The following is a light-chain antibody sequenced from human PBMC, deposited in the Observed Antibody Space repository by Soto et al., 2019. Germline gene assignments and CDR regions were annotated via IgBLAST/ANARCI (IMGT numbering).Light chain of an antibody. CDR1: QDIGIA. CDR3: QKYVNYPYT. V-gene: IGKV1-16*02. CDR2: AAS. J-gene: IGKJ2*01. Sequence: DIQMTQSPSLLSASVGDSVTIMCLASQDIGIALAWFQQKIGEAPRSLIYAASTLQSGVPSKFRGSGSGTDFTLTINTLQPEDFATYYCQKYVNYPYTFGQGSKLEIK.